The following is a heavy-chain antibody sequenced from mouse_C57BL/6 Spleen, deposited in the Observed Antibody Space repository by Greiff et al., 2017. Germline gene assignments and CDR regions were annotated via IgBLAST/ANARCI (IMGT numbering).Heavy chain of an antibody. Sequence: QVHVKQPGAELVRPGTSVKLSCKASGYTFTSYWMHWVKQRPGQGLEWIGVIDPSDSYTNYNQKFKGKATLTVDTSSSTAYMQLSSLTSEDSAVXYCARDGPDYWGQGTSVTVSS. D-gene: IGHD2-3*01. J-gene: IGHJ4*01. V-gene: IGHV1-59*01. CDR2: IDPSDSYT. CDR1: GYTFTSYW. CDR3: ARDGPDY.